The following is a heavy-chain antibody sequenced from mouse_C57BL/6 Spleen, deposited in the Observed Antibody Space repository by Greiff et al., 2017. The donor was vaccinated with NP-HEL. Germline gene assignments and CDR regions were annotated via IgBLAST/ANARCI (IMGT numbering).Heavy chain of an antibody. CDR2: IYPGGGYT. CDR1: GYTFTNYW. J-gene: IGHJ3*01. D-gene: IGHD2-5*01. CDR3: ASYYSNYFFAY. Sequence: QVQLKESGAELVRPGTSVKMSCKASGYTFTNYWIGWAKQRPGHGLEWIGDIYPGGGYTNYNEKFKGKATLTADKSSSTAYMQFSSLTSEDSAIYYCASYYSNYFFAYWGQGTLVTVSA. V-gene: IGHV1-63*01.